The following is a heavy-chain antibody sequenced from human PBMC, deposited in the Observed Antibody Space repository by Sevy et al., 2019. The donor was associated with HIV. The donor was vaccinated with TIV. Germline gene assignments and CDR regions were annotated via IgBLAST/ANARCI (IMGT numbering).Heavy chain of an antibody. V-gene: IGHV3-23*01. CDR2: ISGSGGST. Sequence: GGSLRLSCAASGFTFGSYAMSWVRQAPGKGLEWVSAISGSGGSTYYADSVKGRFTISRDNSKNTLYLQMNSLRAEDTAVYYCAKDIVVVPAAIGSSDYWGQGTLVTVSS. CDR3: AKDIVVVPAAIGSSDY. D-gene: IGHD2-2*02. CDR1: GFTFGSYA. J-gene: IGHJ4*02.